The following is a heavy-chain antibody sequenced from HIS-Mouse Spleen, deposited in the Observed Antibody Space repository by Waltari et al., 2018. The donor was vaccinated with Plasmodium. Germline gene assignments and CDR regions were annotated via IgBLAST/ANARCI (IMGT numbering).Heavy chain of an antibody. V-gene: IGHV3-30*04. CDR1: GFTFSSYA. CDR2: ISYYGRNK. CDR3: ARDPGYSYGQYDAFDI. D-gene: IGHD5-18*01. J-gene: IGHJ3*02. Sequence: QVQLVESGGGVVQPGRSLRLPCAASGFTFSSYAMHWVRQAPGKGLEWVAVISYYGRNKYYAESWKGRFTNARYNSKNTLYLQMNSLRAEDTAVYYCARDPGYSYGQYDAFDIWGQGTMVTVSS.